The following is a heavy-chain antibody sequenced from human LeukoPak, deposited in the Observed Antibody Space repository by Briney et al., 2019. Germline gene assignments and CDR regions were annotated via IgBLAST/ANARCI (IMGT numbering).Heavy chain of an antibody. CDR3: VLPAPYCGGDCYSI. V-gene: IGHV1-69*05. J-gene: IGHJ4*02. D-gene: IGHD2-21*02. Sequence: GASVKVSCKASGGTFSSYAISWVRQAPGQGLEWMGGIIPIFGTASYAQKFQGRVTMTRDTSTSTVYMELSSLRSEDTAVYYCVLPAPYCGGDCYSIWGQGTLVTVSS. CDR2: IIPIFGTA. CDR1: GGTFSSYA.